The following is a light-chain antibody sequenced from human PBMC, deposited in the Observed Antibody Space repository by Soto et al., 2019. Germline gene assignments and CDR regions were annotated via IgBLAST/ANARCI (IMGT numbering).Light chain of an antibody. CDR1: QSVSSTY. Sequence: EIVLKQSPGTLSLSPGERATLSCRASQSVSSTYLAWYQQKPGQAPSLLIYGAYRRATGIPDRFSGNGYGKAFTLTISRLEPEDFAVYYRQQYERSPTTLGGGTKVEIK. J-gene: IGKJ4*01. CDR3: QQYERSPTT. V-gene: IGKV3-20*01. CDR2: GAY.